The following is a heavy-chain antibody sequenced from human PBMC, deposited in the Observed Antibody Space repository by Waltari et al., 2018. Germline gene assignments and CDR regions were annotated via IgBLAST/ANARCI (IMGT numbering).Heavy chain of an antibody. D-gene: IGHD2-2*01. V-gene: IGHV3-21*01. Sequence: EVQLVESGGGLVKPGGALRLSCAASVFTFSSYSMNGVRQAPGKGLEWVSSISSSSSYIYYADSVKGRFTISRDNAQNSLYLQMNSLRAEDTAVYYCARAGEDIVVVPAAPFDYWGQGTLVTVSS. CDR2: ISSSSSYI. CDR3: ARAGEDIVVVPAAPFDY. CDR1: VFTFSSYS. J-gene: IGHJ4*02.